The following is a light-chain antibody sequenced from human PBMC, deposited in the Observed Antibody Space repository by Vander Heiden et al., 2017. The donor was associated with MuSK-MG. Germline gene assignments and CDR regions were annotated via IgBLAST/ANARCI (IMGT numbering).Light chain of an antibody. J-gene: IGLJ3*02. CDR2: EVS. Sequence: QSALTQPASVSGSPGQSITISCTGTSSDVGSYNLVSWYQQHPGKAPILIIYEVSKRPSGVSNRFSGSKSGNTASLTISGLQAEDEADYYCCSYAGSSTWVFGGGTKLTVL. CDR3: CSYAGSSTWV. V-gene: IGLV2-23*02. CDR1: SSDVGSYNL.